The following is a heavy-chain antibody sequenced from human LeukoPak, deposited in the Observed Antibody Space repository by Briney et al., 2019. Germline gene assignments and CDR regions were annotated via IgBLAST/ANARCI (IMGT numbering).Heavy chain of an antibody. V-gene: IGHV1-69*13. CDR3: ARFDYGDYGIVGAPPRSSHFDY. J-gene: IGHJ4*02. D-gene: IGHD4-17*01. Sequence: ASVKVSCKASGGTFSSYAISWVRQAPGQGLEWMGGIIPIFGTANYAQKFQGRATITADESTSTAYMELSSLRSEDTAVYYCARFDYGDYGIVGAPPRSSHFDYWGQGTLVTVSS. CDR1: GGTFSSYA. CDR2: IIPIFGTA.